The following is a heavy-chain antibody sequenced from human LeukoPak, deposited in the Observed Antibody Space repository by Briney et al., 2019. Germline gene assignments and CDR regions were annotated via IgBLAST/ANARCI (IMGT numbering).Heavy chain of an antibody. CDR2: ISGSGGST. Sequence: PGGSLRLSCAASGFTFSSYSMSWVRQAPGKGLEWVSAISGSGGSTYYADSVKGRFTISRDNSKNTLYLQMNSLRAEDTAVYYCAKVIERRMIAAAPLDYWGQGTLVTVSS. D-gene: IGHD6-13*01. V-gene: IGHV3-23*01. J-gene: IGHJ4*02. CDR1: GFTFSSYS. CDR3: AKVIERRMIAAAPLDY.